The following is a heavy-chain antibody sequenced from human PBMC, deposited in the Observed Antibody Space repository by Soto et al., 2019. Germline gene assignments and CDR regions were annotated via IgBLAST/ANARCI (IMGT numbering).Heavy chain of an antibody. Sequence: QITLKESGPTLVQPTQTLTLTCSFSGFSLITTGAGVGWIRQPPGKAPEWLALIYWDGEKRYSPALKSRLTITKDSSKNQVVLTMTNMEPVDTATYYCARRQSIMIRGANAFDIWGQGTLLSVSS. CDR1: GFSLITTGAG. CDR2: IYWDGEK. CDR3: ARRQSIMIRGANAFDI. J-gene: IGHJ3*02. D-gene: IGHD3-10*01. V-gene: IGHV2-5*02.